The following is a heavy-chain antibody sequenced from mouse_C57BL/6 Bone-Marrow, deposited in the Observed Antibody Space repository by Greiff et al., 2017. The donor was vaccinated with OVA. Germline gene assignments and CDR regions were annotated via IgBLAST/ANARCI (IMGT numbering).Heavy chain of an antibody. CDR1: GFSLTSYG. V-gene: IGHV2-2*01. D-gene: IGHD2-3*01. CDR3: ARGGPDGYYDY. CDR2: IWSGGST. J-gene: IGHJ2*01. Sequence: VKLQQSGPGLVQPSQSLSITCTVSGFSLTSYGVHWVRQSPGKGLEWLGVIWSGGSTDYNAAFISRLSISKDNSKSQVFFKMNSLQADDTAIYYCARGGPDGYYDYWGQGTTLTVSS.